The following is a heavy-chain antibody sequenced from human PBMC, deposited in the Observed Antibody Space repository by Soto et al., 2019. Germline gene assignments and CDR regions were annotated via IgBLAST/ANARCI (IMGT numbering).Heavy chain of an antibody. V-gene: IGHV3-9*01. J-gene: IGHJ4*02. Sequence: PGGSLRLSCAASGFTFDDYAMHWVRQAPGKGLEWVSGISWNSGSIGYADSVKGRFTISRDNAKNSLYLQMNSLRAEDTAVYYCAKNAWAVPAANHFDYWGQGTLVTVYS. CDR1: GFTFDDYA. CDR3: AKNAWAVPAANHFDY. CDR2: ISWNSGSI. D-gene: IGHD2-2*01.